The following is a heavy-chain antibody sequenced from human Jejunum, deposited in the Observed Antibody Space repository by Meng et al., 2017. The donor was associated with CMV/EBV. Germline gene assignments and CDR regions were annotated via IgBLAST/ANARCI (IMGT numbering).Heavy chain of an antibody. Sequence: SCSASEFTFRDYYMSWIRPAPGKGLEWVSYISSSGSTIYYADSVKGRFTISRDNAKNSLYLQMNSLRAEDTAVYYCARAPYSSSSLWGQETLVTVSS. D-gene: IGHD6-6*01. CDR3: ARAPYSSSSL. J-gene: IGHJ4*02. CDR2: ISSSGSTI. CDR1: EFTFRDYY. V-gene: IGHV3-11*01.